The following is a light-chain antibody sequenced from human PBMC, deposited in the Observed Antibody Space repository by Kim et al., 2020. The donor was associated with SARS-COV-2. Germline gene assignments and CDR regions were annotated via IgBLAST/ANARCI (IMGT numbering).Light chain of an antibody. CDR3: AAWDDSLNAVV. J-gene: IGLJ2*01. CDR2: GND. Sequence: ELTQPPSASGTPGQRVTISCSGSSSNIGRNTGNWYQKLPGTAPKLLIYGNDQRPSGVPDRFSGSKSGTSASLAISGLQSEDEADYFCAAWDDSLNAVVFGGGTKLTVL. V-gene: IGLV1-44*01. CDR1: SSNIGRNT.